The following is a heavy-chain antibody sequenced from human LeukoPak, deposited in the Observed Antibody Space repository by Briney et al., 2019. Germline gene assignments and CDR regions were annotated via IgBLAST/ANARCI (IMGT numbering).Heavy chain of an antibody. D-gene: IGHD3-10*01. CDR2: INHSGST. CDR3: ARLGYYGSGSYYDYYYYYMDV. Sequence: SQTLSLTCTVSGGSISSGSYYWSWIRQPPGKGLEWIGEINHSGSTNYNPSLKSRVTISVDTSKNQFSLKLSSVTAADTAVYYCARLGYYGSGSYYDYYYYYMDVWGKGTTVTISS. J-gene: IGHJ6*03. CDR1: GGSISSGSYY. V-gene: IGHV4-39*07.